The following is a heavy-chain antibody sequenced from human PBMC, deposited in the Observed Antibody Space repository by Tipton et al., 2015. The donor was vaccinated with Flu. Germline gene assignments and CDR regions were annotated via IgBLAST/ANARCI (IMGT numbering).Heavy chain of an antibody. D-gene: IGHD4-17*01. J-gene: IGHJ4*02. Sequence: AVSGFTVSPNYMSWVRQAPGKGLEWVSAIHGVDSTYYADSVKGRFTISRDNSKNTLYLQMNTLSPEDTAVYFCARGTSVTNFFDYWGQGTLVTVS. CDR2: IHGVDST. CDR3: ARGTSVTNFFDY. V-gene: IGHV3-66*01. CDR1: GFTVSPNY.